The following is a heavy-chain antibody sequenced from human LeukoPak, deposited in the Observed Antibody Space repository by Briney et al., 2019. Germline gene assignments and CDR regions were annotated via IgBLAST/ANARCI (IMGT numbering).Heavy chain of an antibody. CDR2: IYYSGST. J-gene: IGHJ4*02. D-gene: IGHD3-22*01. CDR1: GYSISSGYY. Sequence: PSETLSLTCAVSGYSISSGYYWGWIRQPPGKGLEWIGYIYYSGSTYYNPSLKSRVTISVDTSKNQFSLKLSSVTAADTAVYYCARDQGYYDSSGYVDDYWGQGTLVTVSS. CDR3: ARDQGYYDSSGYVDDY. V-gene: IGHV4-38-2*02.